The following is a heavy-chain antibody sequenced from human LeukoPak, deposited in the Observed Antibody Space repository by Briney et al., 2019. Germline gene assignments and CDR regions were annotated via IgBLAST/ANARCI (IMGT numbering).Heavy chain of an antibody. CDR3: ARDGDPYYYDSSGYYYGSY. CDR2: INTNTGNP. D-gene: IGHD3-22*01. CDR1: GYTFTGYF. J-gene: IGHJ4*02. V-gene: IGHV7-4-1*02. Sequence: ASVKVSCKASGYTFTGYFMHWVRQAPGQGLEWMGWINTNTGNPTYAQGFTGWFVFSLDTSVSTTYLQISSLKAEDTAVYYCARDGDPYYYDSSGYYYGSYWGQGTLVTVSS.